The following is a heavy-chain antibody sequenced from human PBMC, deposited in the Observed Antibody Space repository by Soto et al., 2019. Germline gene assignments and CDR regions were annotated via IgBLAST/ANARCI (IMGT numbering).Heavy chain of an antibody. D-gene: IGHD3-22*01. CDR1: GFTFDDYA. CDR3: AKGPAPYYYDSSGYPRYFDY. V-gene: IGHV3-9*01. Sequence: GGSLRLSCVASGFTFDDYAMHWVRQAPGKGLEWVSGISWNSGSIGYADSVKGRFTISRDNAKNSLYLQMNSLRAEDTALYYCAKGPAPYYYDSSGYPRYFDYWGQGTLVTVSS. J-gene: IGHJ4*02. CDR2: ISWNSGSI.